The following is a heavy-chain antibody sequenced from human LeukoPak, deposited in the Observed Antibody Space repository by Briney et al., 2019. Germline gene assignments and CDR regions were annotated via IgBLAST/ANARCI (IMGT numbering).Heavy chain of an antibody. V-gene: IGHV4-39*02. CDR1: GGSISSSSYY. Sequence: SETLSLTCTVSGGSISSSSYYWGWIRQPPGKGLEWIGNLYYSGSTYYNPSLKSRVTISVDTSKNQFSLKLSSVTAADTAVYYCARDATIAAPLMSWGQGTLVIVSS. D-gene: IGHD6-13*01. CDR2: LYYSGST. J-gene: IGHJ4*02. CDR3: ARDATIAAPLMS.